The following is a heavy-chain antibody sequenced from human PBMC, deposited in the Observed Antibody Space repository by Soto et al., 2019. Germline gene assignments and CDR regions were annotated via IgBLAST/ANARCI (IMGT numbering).Heavy chain of an antibody. D-gene: IGHD6-19*01. V-gene: IGHV1-18*01. J-gene: IGHJ3*02. CDR1: GYTFTTYG. CDR2: ISAHNGNT. Sequence: QVQLVQSGAEVKKPGASVNVSCKASGYTFTTYGISWVRQAPGQGLEWLGWISAHNGNTNYAQKLQGRVTMTTDTSTSTAYMELRSLRSDDTAVYYCASDESPSSDWYDAFDIWGQGTMVTVSS. CDR3: ASDESPSSDWYDAFDI.